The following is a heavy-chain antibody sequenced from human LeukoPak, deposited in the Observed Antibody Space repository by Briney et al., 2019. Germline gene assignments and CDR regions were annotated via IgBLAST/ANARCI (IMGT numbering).Heavy chain of an antibody. Sequence: GASVTVSCTASGYTFTGYYMHWVRQAPGQGLEWMGWINPNSGGTNYAQKFQGRVTMTRDTSISTAYMELSRLRSDDTAVYYCARDSPGIAARSESWFDPWGQGTLVTVSS. CDR1: GYTFTGYY. CDR2: INPNSGGT. V-gene: IGHV1-2*02. D-gene: IGHD6-6*01. J-gene: IGHJ5*02. CDR3: ARDSPGIAARSESWFDP.